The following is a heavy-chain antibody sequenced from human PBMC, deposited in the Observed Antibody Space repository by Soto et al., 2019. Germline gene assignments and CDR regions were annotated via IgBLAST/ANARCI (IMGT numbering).Heavy chain of an antibody. D-gene: IGHD3-10*01. Sequence: GGSLRLSCEASGFSLSTYGMHWVRQAPGKGLEWVAVISYDGSNKYHADSVKGRFTISRDNSRNTLYLQMNSLRLDDTALYFCAKNSGWFNTWGQGALVTVSS. CDR3: AKNSGWFNT. CDR2: ISYDGSNK. V-gene: IGHV3-30*18. J-gene: IGHJ5*02. CDR1: GFSLSTYG.